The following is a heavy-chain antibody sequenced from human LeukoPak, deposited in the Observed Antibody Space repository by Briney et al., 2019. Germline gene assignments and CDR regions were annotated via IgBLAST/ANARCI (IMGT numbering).Heavy chain of an antibody. Sequence: GASVKVSCKTSGYSFNNYDISWLRQASGQGLEWVGWIHPNSGNTDYPQKFQGRVTITRDTSKRMAYMELSRLRFDDTAIYYCARGGRYLPFWGQGTMVIVSS. CDR2: IHPNSGNT. CDR1: GYSFNNYD. CDR3: ARGGRYLPF. V-gene: IGHV1-8*03. D-gene: IGHD3-16*02. J-gene: IGHJ3*01.